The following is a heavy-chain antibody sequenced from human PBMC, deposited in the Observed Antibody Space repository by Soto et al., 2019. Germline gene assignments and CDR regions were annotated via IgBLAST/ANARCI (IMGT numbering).Heavy chain of an antibody. CDR1: GFTLSSYA. CDR3: ARGQRALITYGPFDP. D-gene: IGHD4-17*01. V-gene: IGHV3-23*01. J-gene: IGHJ5*02. CDR2: FSGTGGYT. Sequence: LRLSCAASGFTLSSYAMSWVRQAPGKGLEWVSTFSGTGGYTYYADSVKGRFTISRDDFKNTLFLHMNSLRAADTAVYYCARGQRALITYGPFDPWGQGTLVTVSS.